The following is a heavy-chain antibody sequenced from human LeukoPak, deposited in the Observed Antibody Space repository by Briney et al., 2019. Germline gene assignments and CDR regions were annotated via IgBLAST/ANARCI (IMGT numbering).Heavy chain of an antibody. Sequence: PGGSLRLSCAASGFTFSSYGMHWVRQAPGKGLEWVAVISYDGSNKYYADSVKGRFTISGDNSKNTLYLQMNSLRAEDTAVYYCAREGYCSSTSCYPPFDYWGQGTLVTVSS. CDR3: AREGYCSSTSCYPPFDY. D-gene: IGHD2-2*01. V-gene: IGHV3-30*03. CDR1: GFTFSSYG. J-gene: IGHJ4*02. CDR2: ISYDGSNK.